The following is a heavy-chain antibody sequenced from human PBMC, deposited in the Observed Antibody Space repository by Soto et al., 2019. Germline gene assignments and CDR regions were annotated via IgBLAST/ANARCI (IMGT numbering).Heavy chain of an antibody. V-gene: IGHV4-39*01. D-gene: IGHD2-15*01. Sequence: SETLSLTCTVSGGSISSSSYYWGWIRQPPGKGLEWIGSIYYSGSTYYNPSLKSRVTISVDTSKNQFSLKLSSVTAADTAVYYCARRQGGGNDYGMDVWGQGTTVTVSS. CDR1: GGSISSSSYY. CDR3: ARRQGGGNDYGMDV. CDR2: IYYSGST. J-gene: IGHJ6*02.